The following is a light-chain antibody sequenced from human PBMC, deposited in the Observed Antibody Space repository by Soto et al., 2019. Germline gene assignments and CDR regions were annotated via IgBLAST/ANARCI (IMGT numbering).Light chain of an antibody. Sequence: QSALTQPASVSGSPGQSITISCTGTSSDVGGYNYVSWYQQHPGKAPKLMIYDVSNRPSVVSNRFAGSTSGNTASLTISGLQAEDEADYYGSSYTSRSTVFGGGTKVTVL. CDR1: SSDVGGYNY. CDR3: SSYTSRSTV. J-gene: IGLJ2*01. V-gene: IGLV2-14*01. CDR2: DVS.